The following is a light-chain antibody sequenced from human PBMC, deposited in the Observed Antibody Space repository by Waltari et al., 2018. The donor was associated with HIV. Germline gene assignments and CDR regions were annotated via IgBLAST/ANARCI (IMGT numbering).Light chain of an antibody. CDR2: YDT. Sequence: SSLLTQPPSASVAPGTTARLTCGGNNIERKSVHWYQQKPGQAPLLVIYYDTDRPSGIPERFSGSNSGNTATLTISRVGDGDEADYYCQVWDSTTDHVLFGGGTRLTVL. CDR3: QVWDSTTDHVL. CDR1: NIERKS. J-gene: IGLJ2*01. V-gene: IGLV3-21*04.